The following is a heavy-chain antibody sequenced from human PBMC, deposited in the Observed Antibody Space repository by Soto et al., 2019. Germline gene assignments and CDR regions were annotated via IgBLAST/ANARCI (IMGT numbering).Heavy chain of an antibody. D-gene: IGHD3-3*01. J-gene: IGHJ6*02. Sequence: PGGSLRLSCEASGFTLISYWMHGVRQVPGKGLVWVSRVSNDGSLTKYADSVKGRFTISRDNAKNRLYLQMNSLRVEDTAVYYCARDGQSGFWSGYYLDGWGQGTTVTVS. CDR3: ARDGQSGFWSGYYLDG. V-gene: IGHV3-74*03. CDR1: GFTLISYW. CDR2: VSNDGSLT.